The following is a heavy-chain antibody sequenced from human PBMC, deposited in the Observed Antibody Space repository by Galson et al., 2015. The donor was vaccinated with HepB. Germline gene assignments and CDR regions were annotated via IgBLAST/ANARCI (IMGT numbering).Heavy chain of an antibody. J-gene: IGHJ3*02. Sequence: QSGAEVKKPGESLRISCKGSGYSFTSYWISWVRQMPGKGLEWMGRIDPSDSYTNYSPSFQGHVTISADKSISTAYLQWSSLKASDTAMYYCARPPFDSSGYGTQGAFDIWGQGTMVTVSS. V-gene: IGHV5-10-1*01. CDR1: GYSFTSYW. D-gene: IGHD3-22*01. CDR2: IDPSDSYT. CDR3: ARPPFDSSGYGTQGAFDI.